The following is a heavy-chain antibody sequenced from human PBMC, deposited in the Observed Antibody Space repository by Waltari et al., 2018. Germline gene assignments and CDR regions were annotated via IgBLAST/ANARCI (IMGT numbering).Heavy chain of an antibody. Sequence: QVQLQESGPGLVKPSETLSLTCTVSGGSISSYYWSWIRQPPGKGLEWIGYIYYSGSTNYNPSLKSRVTISVDTSKNQFSLKLSSVTAADTAVYYCARSSGAVIFDIWGQGTMV. J-gene: IGHJ3*02. CDR2: IYYSGST. D-gene: IGHD1-26*01. V-gene: IGHV4-59*01. CDR3: ARSSGAVIFDI. CDR1: GGSISSYY.